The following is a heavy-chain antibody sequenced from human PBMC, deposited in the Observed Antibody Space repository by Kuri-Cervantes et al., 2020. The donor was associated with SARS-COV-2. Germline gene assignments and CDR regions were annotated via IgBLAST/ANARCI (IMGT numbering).Heavy chain of an antibody. CDR3: ARGGIAVAGQVWYFDL. D-gene: IGHD6-19*01. CDR1: GFTFNTYG. V-gene: IGHV3-33*01. J-gene: IGHJ2*01. CDR2: IWYDGSNK. Sequence: GESLKISCAASGFTFNTYGMHWVRQAPGKGLEWVAVIWYDGSNKYYADSVKGRFTISRDNSKNTLYLQMNSLRAEDMAVYYCARGGIAVAGQVWYFDLWGRGTLVTVSS.